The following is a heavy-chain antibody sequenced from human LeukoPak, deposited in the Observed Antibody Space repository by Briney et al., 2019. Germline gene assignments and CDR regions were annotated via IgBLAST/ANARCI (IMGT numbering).Heavy chain of an antibody. D-gene: IGHD3-10*01. Sequence: GGSLRLSCAASGFTFSSYSMSWVRQAPGKGLEWVSSISSSSSYIYYADSVKGRFTISRDNAKHSLYLQMNSLRAEDTAVYYCASGSFYYGTQDAFDIWGQGTMVTVSS. V-gene: IGHV3-21*01. CDR3: ASGSFYYGTQDAFDI. J-gene: IGHJ3*02. CDR2: ISSSSSYI. CDR1: GFTFSSYS.